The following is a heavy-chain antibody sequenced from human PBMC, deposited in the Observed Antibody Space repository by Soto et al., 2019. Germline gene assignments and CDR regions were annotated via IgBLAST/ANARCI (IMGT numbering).Heavy chain of an antibody. CDR1: GFTFSSYA. D-gene: IGHD3-3*02. J-gene: IGHJ6*03. V-gene: IGHV3-23*01. CDR3: AKHFSHYYYMDV. CDR2: ISGSGGST. Sequence: EVQLLESGGGLVQPGGSLRLSCAASGFTFSSYAMSWVRQAPGKGLEWVSAISGSGGSTYYADSVKGRFTISRDNSKNTLYLQMNSLRAEDMAVYYCAKHFSHYYYMDVWGKGTTVTVSS.